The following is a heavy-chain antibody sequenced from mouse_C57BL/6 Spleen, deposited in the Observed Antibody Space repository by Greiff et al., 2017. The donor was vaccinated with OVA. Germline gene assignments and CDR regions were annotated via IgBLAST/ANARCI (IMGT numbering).Heavy chain of an antibody. J-gene: IGHJ3*01. D-gene: IGHD2-3*01. CDR1: GFSLTSYG. CDR2: IWRGGST. CDR3: AKNDDGYSEGFAY. V-gene: IGHV2-5*01. Sequence: QVQLQQSGPGLVQPSQSLSITCTVSGFSLTSYGVHWVRQSPGKGLEWLGVIWRGGSTDYNAAVMSRLSITKDNSKSQVFFKMNSLQADDTAIYYCAKNDDGYSEGFAYWGQGTLVTVSA.